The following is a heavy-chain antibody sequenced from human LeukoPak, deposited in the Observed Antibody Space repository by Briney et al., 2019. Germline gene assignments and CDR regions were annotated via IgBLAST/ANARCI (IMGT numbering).Heavy chain of an antibody. CDR2: ITNKAFGGTA. J-gene: IGHJ4*02. CDR3: TRDEYGVGSNFFDY. CDR1: GFNFGDYA. V-gene: IGHV3-49*03. D-gene: IGHD4-17*01. Sequence: GGSLRLSCTTSGFNFGDYAMSWFRQAPEKGLEGVGVITNKAFGGTAEYAASVKGRFTISRDDSRSIAYLQMDNLRTEDTGVYYCTRDEYGVGSNFFDYWGQGTLVTVST.